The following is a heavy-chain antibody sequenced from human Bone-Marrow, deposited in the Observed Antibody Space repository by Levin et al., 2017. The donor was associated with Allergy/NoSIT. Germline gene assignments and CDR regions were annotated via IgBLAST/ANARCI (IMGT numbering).Heavy chain of an antibody. CDR3: ARGNGSSYYYGLDV. CDR2: FYYTGST. Sequence: SQTLSLPCTVSGASVGSGDYYWSWIRQPPGKGLEWIGYFYYTGSTYSKPSLKSRVSISADTSKNQFSLNLSSVTAADTAVYYCARGNGSSYYYGLDVWGQGTTVTVSS. J-gene: IGHJ6*02. D-gene: IGHD1-26*01. V-gene: IGHV4-30-4*01. CDR1: GASVGSGDYY.